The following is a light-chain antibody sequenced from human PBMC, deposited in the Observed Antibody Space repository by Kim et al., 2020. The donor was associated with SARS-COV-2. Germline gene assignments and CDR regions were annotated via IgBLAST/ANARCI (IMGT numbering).Light chain of an antibody. Sequence: AAPGKTANITCGGNDSGSYTGQWYQQKPGLDPIVVMYYDDDRPPGIPERFSGSNSGNTATLTISRVEAGDEADYYCQIWDNSGNHFGGGTQLSVL. J-gene: IGLJ2*01. CDR2: YDD. V-gene: IGLV3-21*04. CDR3: QIWDNSGNH. CDR1: DSGSYT.